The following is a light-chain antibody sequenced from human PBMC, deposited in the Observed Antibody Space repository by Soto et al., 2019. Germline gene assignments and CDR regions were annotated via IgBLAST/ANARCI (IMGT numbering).Light chain of an antibody. J-gene: IGKJ1*01. Sequence: EMILTQSPDTLSLSPGERATLSCRASQTGDSQYLAWYQQRPGQAPRLLIRGVFIRAAGNPDRFIGSGSETDFTLTISSLEPEDSALYFCLHYCYPQWTFGQVSKVEIK. V-gene: IGKV3-20*01. CDR3: LHYCYPQWT. CDR1: QTGDSQY. CDR2: GVF.